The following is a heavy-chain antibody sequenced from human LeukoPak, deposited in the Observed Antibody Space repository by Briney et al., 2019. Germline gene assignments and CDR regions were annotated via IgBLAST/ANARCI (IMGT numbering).Heavy chain of an antibody. Sequence: GGSLRLSCAASGLTFRNYAMSWVRQAPEKGLEWVSAISGYGYNTYYAASVQGRFTISRDNSKNTLYLQMNSLRAEDTAVYYCAKMGPGAYYYDSSDFDFWGQGTLVTVSS. V-gene: IGHV3-23*01. J-gene: IGHJ4*02. D-gene: IGHD3-22*01. CDR3: AKMGPGAYYYDSSDFDF. CDR1: GLTFRNYA. CDR2: ISGYGYNT.